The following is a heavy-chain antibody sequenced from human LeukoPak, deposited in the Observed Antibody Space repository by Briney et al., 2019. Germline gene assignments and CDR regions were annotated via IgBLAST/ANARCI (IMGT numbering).Heavy chain of an antibody. CDR1: GITLRNYG. CDR3: AKRGVVIRVILVGLHKEAYYFDS. V-gene: IGHV3-23*01. D-gene: IGHD3-22*01. CDR2: ISDSGGST. Sequence: GSLRLSCAVSGITLRNYGMSWVRQAPGKGLEGVAGISDSGGSTNYADSVKGRFTISRDNPKNTLYLQMNSLRAEDTAVYFCAKRGVVIRVILVGLHKEAYYFDSWGQGALVTVSS. J-gene: IGHJ4*02.